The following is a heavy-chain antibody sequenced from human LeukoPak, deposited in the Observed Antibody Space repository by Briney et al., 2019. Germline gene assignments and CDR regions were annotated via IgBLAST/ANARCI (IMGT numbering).Heavy chain of an antibody. Sequence: GGSLRLFCVGSGYDFSDYGMNWVSEAPGRGLEFVSSIRCTGGCLYHAESVKGRFSMSRDNAENSVYLQMNSLSVEDTAVYFCARGEYLRFLEWLTYYFDYWGQGTLVTVSS. V-gene: IGHV3-21*01. CDR2: IRCTGGCL. J-gene: IGHJ4*02. CDR1: GYDFSDYG. D-gene: IGHD3-3*01. CDR3: ARGEYLRFLEWLTYYFDY.